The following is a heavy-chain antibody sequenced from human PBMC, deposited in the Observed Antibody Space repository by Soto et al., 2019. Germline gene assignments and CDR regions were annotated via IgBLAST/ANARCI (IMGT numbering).Heavy chain of an antibody. Sequence: QVQLQESGPGLVKPSQTLSLTCTVSGGPISSGGYYWSWIRQHPGKGLEWIGYIYYSGSTYYNPSLKSRVTISVDTSKNQFSLKLSSVTAADTAVYYCARDNSYGGSNWFDPWGQGTLVTVSS. CDR1: GGPISSGGYY. CDR2: IYYSGST. J-gene: IGHJ5*02. D-gene: IGHD5-18*01. CDR3: ARDNSYGGSNWFDP. V-gene: IGHV4-31*03.